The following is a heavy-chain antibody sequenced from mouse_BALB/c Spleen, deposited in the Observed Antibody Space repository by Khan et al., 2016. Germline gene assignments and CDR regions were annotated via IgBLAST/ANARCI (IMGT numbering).Heavy chain of an antibody. CDR1: GYAFTSYW. D-gene: IGHD1-1*01. CDR3: ARSPAVAAGDAVDY. CDR2: IDPSASYT. J-gene: IGHJ4*01. V-gene: IGHV1-69*02. Sequence: QVQLQPSGTELVKPGASVKLSCKASGYAFTSYWMHWVRQRPGYGLEWIGKIDPSASYTNYNQKFMGRATLTVDKSSTTAYMQFSSLTFEDSAVYYCARSPAVAAGDAVDYWGQGTSVTVSS.